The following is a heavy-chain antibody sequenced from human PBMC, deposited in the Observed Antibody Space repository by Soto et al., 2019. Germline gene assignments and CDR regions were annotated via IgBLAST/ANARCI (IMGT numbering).Heavy chain of an antibody. CDR3: AKNGQPPYYYYGLDV. V-gene: IGHV1-18*04. D-gene: IGHD2-8*01. J-gene: IGHJ6*02. Sequence: GASVKVSCKASGYTFTDYYLHWVRQAPGQGLERMGWISGYNGDTNYAQKFQGRVSMTLDTSTGTAYMELRSLTSDDTAIYYCAKNGQPPYYYYGLDVWGQGTKVTVSS. CDR1: GYTFTDYY. CDR2: ISGYNGDT.